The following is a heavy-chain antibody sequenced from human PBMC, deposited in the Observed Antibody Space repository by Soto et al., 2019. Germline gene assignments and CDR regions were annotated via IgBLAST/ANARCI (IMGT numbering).Heavy chain of an antibody. CDR3: ARLNSSGWYFPHYYGMDV. CDR2: IIPIFGTA. CDR1: GGTFSSYA. D-gene: IGHD6-19*01. V-gene: IGHV1-69*01. J-gene: IGHJ6*02. Sequence: QVQLVQSGAEVKKPGSSVKVSCKASGGTFSSYAISWVRQAPGQGLEWMGGIIPIFGTANYAQKFQGRVTITADESTSTAYMELSSLRSEDTAVYYCARLNSSGWYFPHYYGMDVWGQGTTVTVSS.